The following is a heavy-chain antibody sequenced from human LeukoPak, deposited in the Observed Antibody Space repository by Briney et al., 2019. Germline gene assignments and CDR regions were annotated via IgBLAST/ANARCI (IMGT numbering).Heavy chain of an antibody. J-gene: IGHJ4*02. Sequence: ASQTLSLTCTVSGGSISNGDYYWSWIRQPPGKGLEWIGYIYYSGSTYYNPPLKSRVTISVDTSKNQFSLKLSSVTAADTAVYYCARASGYYDSSGYAPNFDYWGQGTLVTVSS. CDR2: IYYSGST. D-gene: IGHD3-22*01. CDR3: ARASGYYDSSGYAPNFDY. V-gene: IGHV4-30-4*08. CDR1: GGSISNGDYY.